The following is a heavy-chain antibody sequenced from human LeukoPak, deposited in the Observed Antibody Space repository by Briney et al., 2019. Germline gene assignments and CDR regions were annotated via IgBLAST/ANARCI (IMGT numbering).Heavy chain of an antibody. Sequence: GESLKISCKGSGYSFTSYWIGWVRQMPGKGLEWMGIIYPGDSDTRYSPSFQDQVTISADKSISTAYLQWSSLKASDTAMYYCARHPAVATMTGVGDGYDYWGQGTLVTVSS. CDR1: GYSFTSYW. CDR2: IYPGDSDT. CDR3: ARHPAVATMTGVGDGYDY. D-gene: IGHD5-12*01. V-gene: IGHV5-51*01. J-gene: IGHJ4*02.